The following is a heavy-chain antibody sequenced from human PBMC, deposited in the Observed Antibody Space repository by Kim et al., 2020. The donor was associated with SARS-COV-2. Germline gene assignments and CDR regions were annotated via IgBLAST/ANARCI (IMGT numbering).Heavy chain of an antibody. CDR3: ARGPNYSPFDY. J-gene: IGHJ4*02. D-gene: IGHD4-4*01. V-gene: IGHV3-48*03. Sequence: IYYADSVVGRFTISRDNDKNSLYLQMSSLRAEDTAVYYCARGPNYSPFDYWGQGTLVTVSS. CDR2: I.